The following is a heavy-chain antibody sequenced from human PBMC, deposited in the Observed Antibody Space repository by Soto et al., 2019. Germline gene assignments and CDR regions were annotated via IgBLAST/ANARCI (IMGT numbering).Heavy chain of an antibody. Sequence: SETLSLTCTVSGGSVSSGSYQWTWIRQPPGKGLEWIGYIHVSGSTNDNPSLKGRVTMSIDTSKNQFSLKLSSVTAADTAVYYCARASGYDGSFDYWGQGALVTVSS. CDR3: ARASGYDGSFDY. V-gene: IGHV4-61*01. D-gene: IGHD3-22*01. CDR2: IHVSGST. J-gene: IGHJ4*02. CDR1: GGSVSSGSYQ.